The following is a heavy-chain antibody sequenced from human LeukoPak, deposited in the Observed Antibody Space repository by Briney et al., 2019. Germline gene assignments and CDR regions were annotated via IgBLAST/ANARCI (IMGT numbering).Heavy chain of an antibody. V-gene: IGHV1-2*06. J-gene: IGHJ2*01. Sequence: GASVKVSCKASEYTFTTYYIHWVRQAPGQGLEWMGRINPGSGGTNYAQKFQGRVTMTGDTSISTAYMELSRLRSDDTAVYYCARGSGRYYVGYWYFDLWGRGTLVIVSS. CDR2: INPGSGGT. CDR1: EYTFTTYY. CDR3: ARGSGRYYVGYWYFDL. D-gene: IGHD3-10*01.